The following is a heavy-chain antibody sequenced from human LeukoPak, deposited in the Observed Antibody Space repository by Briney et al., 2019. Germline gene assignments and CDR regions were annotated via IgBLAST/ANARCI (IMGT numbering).Heavy chain of an antibody. D-gene: IGHD3-10*01. V-gene: IGHV1-2*02. CDR3: ARDSRVTNGDY. J-gene: IGHJ4*02. Sequence: ASVKVSCKASGYTFTGYYMHWVRQAPGQGLEWMGLINPKNGGTSYAQKFQGRVTMTRDTSITTVYMELSSLRSDDTAVCYCARDSRVTNGDYWGQGTLVTVSS. CDR1: GYTFTGYY. CDR2: INPKNGGT.